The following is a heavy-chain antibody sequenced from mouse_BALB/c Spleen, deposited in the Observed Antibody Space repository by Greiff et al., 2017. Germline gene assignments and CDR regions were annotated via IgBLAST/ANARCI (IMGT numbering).Heavy chain of an antibody. J-gene: IGHJ3*01. CDR2: IYPGDGDT. Sequence: QVQLQQPGAELVKPGASVKLSCKASGYTFTSYWMHWVKQRPGQGLEWIGQIYPGDGDTNYNGKFKGKATLTADKSSSTAYMQLSSLTSEDSAVYFCARFYYGYDAWFAYWGQGTLVTVSA. CDR3: ARFYYGYDAWFAY. V-gene: IGHV1-53*01. CDR1: GYTFTSYW. D-gene: IGHD2-2*01.